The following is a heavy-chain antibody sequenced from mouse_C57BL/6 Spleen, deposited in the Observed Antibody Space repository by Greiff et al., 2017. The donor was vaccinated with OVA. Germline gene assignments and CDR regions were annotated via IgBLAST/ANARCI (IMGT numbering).Heavy chain of an antibody. J-gene: IGHJ1*03. CDR3: TEGYYGSRRYWYFDV. D-gene: IGHD1-1*01. Sequence: VKLMESGAELVRPGASVTLSCKASGYTFTDYEMHWVKQTPVHGLEWIGAIDPETGGTAYNQKFKGKAILTADKSSSTAYMELRSLTSEDSAVYYSTEGYYGSRRYWYFDVWGTGTTVTVSS. CDR2: IDPETGGT. V-gene: IGHV1-15*01. CDR1: GYTFTDYE.